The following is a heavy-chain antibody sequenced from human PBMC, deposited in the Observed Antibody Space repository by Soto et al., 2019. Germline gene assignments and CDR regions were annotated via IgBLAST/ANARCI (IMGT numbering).Heavy chain of an antibody. V-gene: IGHV1-18*01. Sequence: ASVKVSCKASGYAITIYGISWVRQAPGQGLEWMGWISAYNGNTNYAQKLQGRVTMTTDTSTSTAYMELRSLRSDDTAVYYCASEGYYDSSGYYNPFDYWGQGTLVTVSS. CDR3: ASEGYYDSSGYYNPFDY. CDR2: ISAYNGNT. CDR1: GYAITIYG. J-gene: IGHJ4*02. D-gene: IGHD3-22*01.